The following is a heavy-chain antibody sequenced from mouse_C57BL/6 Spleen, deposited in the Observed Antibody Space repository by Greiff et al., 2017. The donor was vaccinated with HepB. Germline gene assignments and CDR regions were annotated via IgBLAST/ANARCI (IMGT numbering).Heavy chain of an antibody. CDR2: IYPGDGDT. V-gene: IGHV1-82*01. J-gene: IGHJ4*01. Sequence: QVQLQQSGPELVKPGASVKISCKASGYAFSSSWMNWVKQRPGKGLEWIGRIYPGDGDTNYNGKFKGKATLTADKSSSTAYMQLSSLTSEDSAVYFCARWEGYYYGSGAMDYWGQGTSVTVSS. CDR3: ARWEGYYYGSGAMDY. CDR1: GYAFSSSW. D-gene: IGHD1-1*01.